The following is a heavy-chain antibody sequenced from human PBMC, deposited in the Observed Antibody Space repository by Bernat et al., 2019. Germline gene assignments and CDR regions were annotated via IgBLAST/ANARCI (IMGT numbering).Heavy chain of an antibody. CDR2: IFHSGPI. CDR3: AVYYGSGNYYAHYYYYMDV. J-gene: IGHJ6*03. CDR1: GYPISSGYY. Sequence: QVRLQESGPGLVKPSETLSLTCAVSGYPISSGYYWGWIRQPPGKGLEGIASIFHSGPIYYNPSLKSRVTISVDTSKNQFSLKLTSVAAADTAVYYCAVYYGSGNYYAHYYYYMDVWGKGTTVTVSS. V-gene: IGHV4-38-2*01. D-gene: IGHD3-10*01.